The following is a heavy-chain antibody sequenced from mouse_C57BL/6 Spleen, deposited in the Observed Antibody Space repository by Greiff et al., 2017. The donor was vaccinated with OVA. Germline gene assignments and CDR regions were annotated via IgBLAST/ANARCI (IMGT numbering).Heavy chain of an antibody. V-gene: IGHV1-26*01. CDR1: GYTFTDYY. Sequence: EVQLQQSGPELVKPGASVKISCKASGYTFTDYYMNWVKQSHGKSLEWIGDINPNNGGTSYNQKFKGKATLTVDKSSSTAYMELRSLTSEDSAVYYCARGMVTTGYYFDYWGQGTTLTVSS. J-gene: IGHJ2*01. CDR3: ARGMVTTGYYFDY. D-gene: IGHD2-2*01. CDR2: INPNNGGT.